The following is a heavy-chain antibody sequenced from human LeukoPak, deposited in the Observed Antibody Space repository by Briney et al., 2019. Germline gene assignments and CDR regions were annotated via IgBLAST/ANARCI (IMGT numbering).Heavy chain of an antibody. J-gene: IGHJ4*02. Sequence: PSETQSLTCTVSGGSISSGGYYWSWIRQHPGKGLEWIGYIYYSGSTYYNPSLKSRVTISVDTSKNQFSLKLSSVTAADTAVYYCARVPYYDILTGYRGFDYWGQGTLVTVSS. V-gene: IGHV4-31*03. D-gene: IGHD3-9*01. CDR1: GGSISSGGYY. CDR2: IYYSGST. CDR3: ARVPYYDILTGYRGFDY.